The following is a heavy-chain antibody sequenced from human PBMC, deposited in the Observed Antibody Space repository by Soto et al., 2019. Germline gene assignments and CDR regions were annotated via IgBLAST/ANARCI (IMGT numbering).Heavy chain of an antibody. CDR3: AGGIGFWGSYRDLDY. V-gene: IGHV1-8*01. J-gene: IGHJ4*02. CDR2: MNPNSGNT. Sequence: QVQLVQSGAEVKKPGAAVKVSCKASGYTFTSYDINWVRQATGQGLEWMGWMNPNSGNTGYAQKWQGRVTMDRNTSISTGYMELSSLRSEDTAGYYCAGGIGFWGSYRDLDYWDQGTLVTVSS. D-gene: IGHD3-16*02. CDR1: GYTFTSYD.